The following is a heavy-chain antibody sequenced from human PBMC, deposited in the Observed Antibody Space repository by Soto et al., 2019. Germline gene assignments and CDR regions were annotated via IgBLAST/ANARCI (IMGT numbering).Heavy chain of an antibody. J-gene: IGHJ3*01. D-gene: IGHD3-16*02. Sequence: EVQLMESGGGLVQPGGSLRLSCASSGFTLSMSAVNWVRQAPGKGLEWVSYISDSGDRTYYADSVKGRFTISRDRSKYTVSLQMDSLRAEDTAVYYCAKDRGIIVKAGDAFDVWGQGTKVTVSS. CDR3: AKDRGIIVKAGDAFDV. CDR2: ISDSGDRT. CDR1: GFTLSMSA. V-gene: IGHV3-23*01.